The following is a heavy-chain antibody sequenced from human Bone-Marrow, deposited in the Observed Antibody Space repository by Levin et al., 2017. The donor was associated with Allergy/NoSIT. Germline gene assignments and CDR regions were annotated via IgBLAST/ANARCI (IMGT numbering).Heavy chain of an antibody. CDR3: TKDSHHYYDSIDNWFDP. CDR2: ISWNSGSL. CDR1: GFTFGDYA. V-gene: IGHV3-9*01. Sequence: GGSLRLSCAASGFTFGDYAMHWVRQVPGKGLEWVSGISWNSGSLGYAESVKGRLTISRDNAKNSLYLQMSSLRPEDTALYFCTKDSHHYYDSIDNWFDPWGQGTLVTVSS. D-gene: IGHD3-22*01. J-gene: IGHJ5*02.